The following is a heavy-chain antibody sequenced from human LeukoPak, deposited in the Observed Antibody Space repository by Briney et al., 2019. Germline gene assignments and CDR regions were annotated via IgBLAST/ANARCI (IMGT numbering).Heavy chain of an antibody. CDR1: GFTFSSYG. CDR2: VWYDGSNK. J-gene: IGHJ4*02. D-gene: IGHD3-22*01. CDR3: ARDKPNTMLVRPAGRGFDY. Sequence: HPGGSLRLSCAASGFTFSSYGMHWVRQAPGKGLEWVAVVWYDGSNKYYADSVKGRFTLSRANSKNPLYLQMNSLRAEDTAVYYCARDKPNTMLVRPAGRGFDYWGQGTLVTVSS. V-gene: IGHV3-33*08.